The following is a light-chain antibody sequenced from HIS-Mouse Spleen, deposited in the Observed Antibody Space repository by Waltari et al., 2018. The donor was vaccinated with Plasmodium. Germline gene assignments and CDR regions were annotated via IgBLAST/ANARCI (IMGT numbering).Light chain of an antibody. J-gene: IGKJ1*01. CDR1: QSVSISY. V-gene: IGKV3-20*01. CDR3: QQYGSSPRT. CDR2: GAS. Sequence: EIVLTQSPGTLSLSQGERATISYRASQSVSISYLAWYQQKPGQAPRLLLYGASSRATGIPDRFSGSGSGTDFTLTISRLEPEDFAVYYCQQYGSSPRTFGQGTKVEIK.